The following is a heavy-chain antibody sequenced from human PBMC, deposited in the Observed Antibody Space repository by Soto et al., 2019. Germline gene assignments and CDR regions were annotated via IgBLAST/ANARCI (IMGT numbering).Heavy chain of an antibody. Sequence: SETLSLTCSVSGGSISSGYYYWSWIRQPPGKGLEWIGNIYYSGNTYYNPSFKSRLTISIDTSKNQPSLKLGSVTAADTAVYYYACSTRYDIDVWGQGTMVTVSS. V-gene: IGHV4-30-4*01. J-gene: IGHJ6*02. CDR3: ACSTRYDIDV. D-gene: IGHD4-17*01. CDR1: GGSISSGYYY. CDR2: IYYSGNT.